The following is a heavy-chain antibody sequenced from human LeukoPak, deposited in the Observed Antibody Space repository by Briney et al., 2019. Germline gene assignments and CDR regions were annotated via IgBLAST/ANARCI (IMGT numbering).Heavy chain of an antibody. CDR2: IWYDGSIK. Sequence: GGSLRLSCAASGFTFSSYGMHWVRQAPGKGLEWVAVIWYDGSIKYYGDSVKGRFTISRDNSKNTLYLQMNSLRAEDTAMYYCARAVGPFDFWGPGTLVIVSS. V-gene: IGHV3-33*01. J-gene: IGHJ3*01. CDR1: GFTFSSYG. CDR3: ARAVGPFDF.